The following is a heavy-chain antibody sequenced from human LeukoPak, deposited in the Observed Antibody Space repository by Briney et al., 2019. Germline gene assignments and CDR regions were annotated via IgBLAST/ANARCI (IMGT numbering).Heavy chain of an antibody. J-gene: IGHJ5*02. CDR1: GYTFTEYY. D-gene: IGHD2-15*01. Sequence: ASVKVSCKASGYTFTEYYMHWLRQAPGLVFEWMGSINPNSGDTYYSPEFQGRVTLTRDTSIKTAYKEMNSLKSDDTAVYYCVRDIAPIGSWWFDPWGQGTLIIVSS. V-gene: IGHV1-2*02. CDR3: VRDIAPIGSWWFDP. CDR2: INPNSGDT.